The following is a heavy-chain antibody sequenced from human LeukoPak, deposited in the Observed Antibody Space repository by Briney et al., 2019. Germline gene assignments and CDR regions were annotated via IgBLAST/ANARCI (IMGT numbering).Heavy chain of an antibody. Sequence: SQTLSLTCTVSGGSISSGDYYWSWIRQPPGKGLEWIGYIYYSGSTNYNPSLKSRVTISVDTSKNQFSLKLSSVTAADTAVYYCARSFYDSSGLPEGDWFDPWGQGTLVTVSS. D-gene: IGHD3-22*01. CDR2: IYYSGST. V-gene: IGHV4-61*08. J-gene: IGHJ5*02. CDR1: GGSISSGDYY. CDR3: ARSFYDSSGLPEGDWFDP.